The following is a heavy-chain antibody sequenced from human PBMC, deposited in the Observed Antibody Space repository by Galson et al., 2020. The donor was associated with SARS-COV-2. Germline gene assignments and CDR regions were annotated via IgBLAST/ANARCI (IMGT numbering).Heavy chain of an antibody. CDR1: GGSISSSSYY. V-gene: IGHV4-39*01. CDR2: IHYSEST. Sequence: SENLSLTCTVSGGSISSSSYYWGWISQPPGKGLEWIGSIHYSESTYYNPSLKSRVTISVDTSKNQFSLKLSSVTAADTAVYYCARLLDCSGGSCPHNWFDPWGQGTLVTVSS. D-gene: IGHD2-15*01. J-gene: IGHJ5*02. CDR3: ARLLDCSGGSCPHNWFDP.